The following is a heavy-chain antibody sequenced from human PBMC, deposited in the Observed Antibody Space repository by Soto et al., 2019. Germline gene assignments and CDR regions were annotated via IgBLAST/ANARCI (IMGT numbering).Heavy chain of an antibody. CDR3: AREGHADEYYYYYGMDV. V-gene: IGHV3-33*01. J-gene: IGHJ6*02. Sequence: QVQLVESGGGVVQPGRSLRLSCAASGFTFSSYGMHWVRQAPGKGLEWVAVIWYDGSNKYYADSVKGRFTISRDNSKNTLYLRMNSLRAEDTAVYYCAREGHADEYYYYYGMDVWGQGTTVTVSS. CDR1: GFTFSSYG. CDR2: IWYDGSNK.